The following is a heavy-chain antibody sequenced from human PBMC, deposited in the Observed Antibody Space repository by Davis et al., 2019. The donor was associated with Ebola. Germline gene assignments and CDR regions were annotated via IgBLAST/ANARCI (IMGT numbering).Heavy chain of an antibody. V-gene: IGHV5-51*01. CDR1: GYSFNSYW. CDR3: ARRSSSSSVRRWFDS. J-gene: IGHJ5*01. Sequence: KVSCKASGYSFNSYWIAWVRQMPGKGLEWMGIIYPGDSDTIYSPSFQGHVTISADKSINTAYLQWSSLKASDTATYYCARRSSSSSVRRWFDSWGQGTLVIVSS. CDR2: IYPGDSDT. D-gene: IGHD6-6*01.